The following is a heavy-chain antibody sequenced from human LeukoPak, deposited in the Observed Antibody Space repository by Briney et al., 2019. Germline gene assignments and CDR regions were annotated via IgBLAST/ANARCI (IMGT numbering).Heavy chain of an antibody. D-gene: IGHD6-19*01. V-gene: IGHV1-18*01. CDR2: ISAYNGNT. CDR3: ASMVAGTGSLLHPTLGY. Sequence: ASVKVSCKASGYTFTSYGISWVRQAPGQGLEWMGWISAYNGNTNYAQKLQGRVTMTTDTSTSTAYMELRSLRSDDTAVYYCASMVAGTGSLLHPTLGYWGQGTLVTVSS. J-gene: IGHJ4*02. CDR1: GYTFTSYG.